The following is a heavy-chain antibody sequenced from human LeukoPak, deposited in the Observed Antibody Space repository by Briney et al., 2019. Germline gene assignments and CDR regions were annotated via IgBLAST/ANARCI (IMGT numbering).Heavy chain of an antibody. D-gene: IGHD1-14*01. Sequence: GGSLRLSCAASGFTFSIYAMSWVRQAPGKGLEWVSGISGSGPGTYYADSVKDRFTISRDSSKNTLYLQMNSLRPEDTAVYYCAKDRAELIFFDSWGQGTLVTVSS. CDR2: ISGSGPGT. CDR1: GFTFSIYA. CDR3: AKDRAELIFFDS. J-gene: IGHJ4*02. V-gene: IGHV3-23*01.